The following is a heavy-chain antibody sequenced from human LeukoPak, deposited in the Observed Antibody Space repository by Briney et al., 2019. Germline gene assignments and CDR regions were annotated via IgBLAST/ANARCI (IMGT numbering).Heavy chain of an antibody. Sequence: PGGSLRLSCAASGFMFSNYALTWVRQAPGKGLEWVSTIGGTGANTYYADSVKGRFTTSRDNSKNTLYLQMNSLRAEDTAVYYCANRDSTYYYGSGSRWFDPWGQGTLVTVSS. V-gene: IGHV3-23*01. J-gene: IGHJ5*02. CDR1: GFMFSNYA. D-gene: IGHD3-10*01. CDR2: IGGTGANT. CDR3: ANRDSTYYYGSGSRWFDP.